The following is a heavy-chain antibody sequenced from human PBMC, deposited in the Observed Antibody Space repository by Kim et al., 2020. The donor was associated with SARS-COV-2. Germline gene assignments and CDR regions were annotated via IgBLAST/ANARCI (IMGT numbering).Heavy chain of an antibody. J-gene: IGHJ4*02. CDR2: IYYSGST. CDR3: ATITSYSSSWFDY. V-gene: IGHV4-59*01. D-gene: IGHD6-13*01. Sequence: SETLSLTCTVSGGSISSYYWSWIRQPPGKGLEWIGYIYYSGSTNYNPSLKSRVTISVDTSKNQFSLKLSSVTAADTAVYYCATITSYSSSWFDYWGQGTL. CDR1: GGSISSYY.